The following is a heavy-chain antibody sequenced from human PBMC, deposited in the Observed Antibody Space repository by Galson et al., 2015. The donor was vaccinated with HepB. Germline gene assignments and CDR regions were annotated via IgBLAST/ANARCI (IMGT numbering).Heavy chain of an antibody. J-gene: IGHJ4*02. Sequence: SLRLSCAATGFTFSSYGMHWVRQAPGKGLEWVAVISYDGSNKYYADSVKGRFTISRDNSKNTLYLQMNSLRAEDTAVYYCAKDADSLYYFDYWGQGTLVTVSS. D-gene: IGHD2-15*01. CDR1: GFTFSSYG. CDR3: AKDADSLYYFDY. V-gene: IGHV3-30*18. CDR2: ISYDGSNK.